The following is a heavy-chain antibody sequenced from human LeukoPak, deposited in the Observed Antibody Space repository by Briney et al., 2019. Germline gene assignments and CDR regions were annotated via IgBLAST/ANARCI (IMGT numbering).Heavy chain of an antibody. CDR1: GFTFSSYA. CDR2: ISGSGGST. D-gene: IGHD6-19*01. V-gene: IGHV3-23*01. J-gene: IGHJ5*02. Sequence: GGSLRLSCAASGFTFSSYAMSWVRQAPGKGLEWVSAISGSGGSTYYADSVKGRFTLSRDNSKNTLYLQMNSLTAEDTAVYYCAKASVPGIRRPFDPWGQGTLVTVSS. CDR3: AKASVPGIRRPFDP.